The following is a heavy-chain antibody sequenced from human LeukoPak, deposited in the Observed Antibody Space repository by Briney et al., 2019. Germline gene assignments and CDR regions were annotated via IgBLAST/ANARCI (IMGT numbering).Heavy chain of an antibody. CDR1: GFTFSSDW. Sequence: GGTLRLSCAASGFTFSSDWMSWVRQAPGEGLEWVANINQDGSAKYYVDSVKGRFTIPRQNAKNSLYLQMNSLRAEDTAVYYCARVEGYSFDPWGQGTLVTVSS. J-gene: IGHJ5*02. V-gene: IGHV3-7*01. D-gene: IGHD5-18*01. CDR3: ARVEGYSFDP. CDR2: INQDGSAK.